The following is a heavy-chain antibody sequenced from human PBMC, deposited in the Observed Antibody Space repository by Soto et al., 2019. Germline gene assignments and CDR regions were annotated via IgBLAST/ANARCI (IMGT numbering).Heavy chain of an antibody. V-gene: IGHV3-30*18. CDR1: GFTFSSYG. J-gene: IGHJ6*02. D-gene: IGHD3-22*01. CDR3: AKDSLNYYDSSGTRDYYGMDV. Sequence: GGSLRLSCAASGFTFSSYGMHWVRQAPGKGLEWVAVISYDGSNKYYADSVKGRFTISRDNSKNTLYLQMNSLRAEDTAVYYCAKDSLNYYDSSGTRDYYGMDVWGQGTTVTVSS. CDR2: ISYDGSNK.